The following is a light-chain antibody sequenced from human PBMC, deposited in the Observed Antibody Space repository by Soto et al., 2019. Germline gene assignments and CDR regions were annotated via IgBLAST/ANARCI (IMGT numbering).Light chain of an antibody. J-gene: IGLJ1*01. Sequence: QSALTQPASVSESPGQSITISCTGTSSDVGSYNVVSWYQQHPGKAPKLMIYEVTKRPSGVSDRFSGSKSGNTASPTISGLQAEDEADYYCCSYAGSSTFFGTGTKVTVL. V-gene: IGLV2-23*02. CDR3: CSYAGSSTF. CDR1: SSDVGSYNV. CDR2: EVT.